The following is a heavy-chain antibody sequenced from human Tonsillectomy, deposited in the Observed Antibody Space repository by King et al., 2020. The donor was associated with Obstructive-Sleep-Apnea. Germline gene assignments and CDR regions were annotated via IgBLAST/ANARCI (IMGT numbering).Heavy chain of an antibody. D-gene: IGHD3-22*01. Sequence: QLQESGPGLVKPSETLSLTCTVSGGPISSSSYYWGWIRQPPGKWLAWIGSIYYSGSTYYNPSRKSCVTISVDTSKNQFSLKLSSVTAADTAVYYCARDRYYYDSSGYYTDYWGQGTLVTVSS. CDR2: IYYSGST. V-gene: IGHV4-39*07. CDR1: GGPISSSSYY. J-gene: IGHJ4*02. CDR3: ARDRYYYDSSGYYTDY.